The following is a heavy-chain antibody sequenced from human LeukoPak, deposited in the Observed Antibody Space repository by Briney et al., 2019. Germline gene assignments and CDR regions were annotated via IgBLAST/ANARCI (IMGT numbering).Heavy chain of an antibody. CDR1: GFTFSSYG. CDR3: AKDQYYYGSGSQIDY. V-gene: IGHV3-30*18. D-gene: IGHD3-10*01. Sequence: PGGSLRLSCAASGFTFSSYGMHWVRQAPGKGLEWVAVISYDGSNKYYADSVEGRFTISRDNSKNTLYLQMNSLRAEDTAVYYCAKDQYYYGSGSQIDYWGQGTLVTVSS. J-gene: IGHJ4*02. CDR2: ISYDGSNK.